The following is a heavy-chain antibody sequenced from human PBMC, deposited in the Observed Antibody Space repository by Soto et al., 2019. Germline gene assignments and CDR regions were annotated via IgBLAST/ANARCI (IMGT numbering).Heavy chain of an antibody. V-gene: IGHV1-46*01. D-gene: IGHD2-8*01. J-gene: IGHJ4*02. Sequence: ASVKVSCKASGYTFTSYYMHWVRQAPGQGLEWMGIINPSGGSTNYAQKLQGRVAMTRDTSTSTVYMELNSLRSEDTAVYYCAGPPDYGCVKGVCYRYDYWGQGTLVTVSS. CDR1: GYTFTSYY. CDR2: INPSGGST. CDR3: AGPPDYGCVKGVCYRYDY.